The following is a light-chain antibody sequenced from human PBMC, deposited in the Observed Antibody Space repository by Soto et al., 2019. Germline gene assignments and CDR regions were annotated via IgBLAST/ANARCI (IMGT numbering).Light chain of an antibody. V-gene: IGLV4-69*01. J-gene: IGLJ2*01. CDR3: QTWGTGTVV. Sequence: QSALTQSPSASASLGASVKLTCTLSSGHSSYAIAWHQQQPEKGPRYLMRVNSDGRHIKGDGIPDRFSGSSSGAERYLTISSLQSEDEADYYCQTWGTGTVVFGGGTKVTVL. CDR1: SGHSSYA. CDR2: VNSDGRH.